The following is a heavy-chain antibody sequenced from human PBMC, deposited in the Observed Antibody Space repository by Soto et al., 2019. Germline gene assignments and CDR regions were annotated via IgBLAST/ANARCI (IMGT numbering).Heavy chain of an antibody. CDR1: GDSISRNGYF. CDR3: ARGTMLRGPGYYYAMDV. Sequence: PSETLSRTCTVSGDSISRNGYFWTWIRQHPGKGLEWIGYIYYSGSSYYNPSLKSRVIISVDTSKNHFSLNLTAVTAADTAVYYCARGTMLRGPGYYYAMDVWGQGTTVTASS. D-gene: IGHD3-10*01. CDR2: IYYSGSS. J-gene: IGHJ6*02. V-gene: IGHV4-31*03.